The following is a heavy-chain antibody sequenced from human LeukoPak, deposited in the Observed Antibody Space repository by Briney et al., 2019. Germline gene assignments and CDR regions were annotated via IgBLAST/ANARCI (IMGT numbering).Heavy chain of an antibody. CDR3: ARGSSGWYFPD. Sequence: GGSLRLSCAASGFTFSSYWMSWVRQAPGKGLEWVANIKQDGSEKYYVDSVKGRFTISRDNSRNTLYLQMNSLRAEDTAVYYCARGSSGWYFPDWGQGALVTVSS. J-gene: IGHJ4*02. CDR1: GFTFSSYW. V-gene: IGHV3-7*01. D-gene: IGHD6-19*01. CDR2: IKQDGSEK.